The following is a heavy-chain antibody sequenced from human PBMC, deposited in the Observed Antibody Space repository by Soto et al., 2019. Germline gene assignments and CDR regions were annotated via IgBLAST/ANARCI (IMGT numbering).Heavy chain of an antibody. CDR2: ISYDGSKK. J-gene: IGHJ4*02. Sequence: QVQLVESGGGVVQPGRSLRLSCAASGFTLSSYAMQWVRQAPGNGLEWVAVISYDGSKKYYADSVKGRLTISRDNSKNTLYLQMNSLRPEDTAGYYCAREPDTAMVLEYWGQGTLVTVSS. D-gene: IGHD5-18*01. CDR3: AREPDTAMVLEY. V-gene: IGHV3-30-3*01. CDR1: GFTLSSYA.